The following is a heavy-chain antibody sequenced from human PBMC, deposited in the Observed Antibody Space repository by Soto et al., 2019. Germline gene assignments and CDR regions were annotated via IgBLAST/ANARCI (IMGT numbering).Heavy chain of an antibody. CDR1: GYTFTGYA. D-gene: IGHD6-19*01. CDR3: ARAVAVAADFDY. Sequence: ASVKVCCKASGYTFTGYAMHWVRQAPGQRLEWMGWINAGNGNTKYSQKFQGRVTITRDTSASTAYMELSSLRSEDTAVYYCARAVAVAADFDYRDQGTLVTVSS. V-gene: IGHV1-3*01. CDR2: INAGNGNT. J-gene: IGHJ4*02.